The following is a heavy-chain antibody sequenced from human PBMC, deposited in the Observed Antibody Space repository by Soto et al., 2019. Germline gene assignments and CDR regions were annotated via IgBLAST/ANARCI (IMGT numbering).Heavy chain of an antibody. V-gene: IGHV3-21*01. CDR2: ISTSGDST. D-gene: IGHD3-3*01. Sequence: PWGSLRLSCAASGFTFSTFTLNWVRQAPGKGLEWVSSISTSGDSTYYEDSVRGRFTISRDNARASLFLQMDSLRADDAAMYYCTRDGVPLWGQGTMVTVSS. J-gene: IGHJ3*01. CDR3: TRDGVPL. CDR1: GFTFSTFT.